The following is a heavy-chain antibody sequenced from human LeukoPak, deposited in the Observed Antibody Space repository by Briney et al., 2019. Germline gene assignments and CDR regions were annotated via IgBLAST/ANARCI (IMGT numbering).Heavy chain of an antibody. Sequence: SETLSLTCAVYGGSFSGYYWSWIRQPPGKELEWIGYIYYTGTTNYSPSLKSRVTISVDTSKNQFSLKLSSVTAADTAMYYCARHEGSGYNYNWSDPWGQGTLVTVSS. CDR1: GGSFSGYY. D-gene: IGHD5-12*01. CDR2: IYYTGTT. J-gene: IGHJ5*02. CDR3: ARHEGSGYNYNWSDP. V-gene: IGHV4-59*01.